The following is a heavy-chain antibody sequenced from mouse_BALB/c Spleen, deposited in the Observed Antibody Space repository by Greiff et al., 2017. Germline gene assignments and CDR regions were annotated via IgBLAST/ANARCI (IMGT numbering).Heavy chain of an antibody. CDR1: GYTFTDYN. V-gene: IGHV1-18*01. J-gene: IGHJ4*01. CDR2: INPNNGGT. CDR3: ARDHFYAMDY. Sequence: EVMLVESGPELVKPGASVKIPCKASGYTFTDYNMDWVKQSHGKSLEWIGDINPNNGGTIYNQKFKGKATLTVDKSSSTAYMELRSLTSEDTAVYYCARDHFYAMDYWGQGTSVTVSS.